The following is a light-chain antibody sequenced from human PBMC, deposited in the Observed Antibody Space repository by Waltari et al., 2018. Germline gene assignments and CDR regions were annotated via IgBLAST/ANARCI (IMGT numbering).Light chain of an antibody. CDR3: MSYTSRHTMI. J-gene: IGLJ2*01. Sequence: QSAPTQPASVSGSPGQSITISCTGTSSDVGGFNWVSWYQQHPGKAPKVMIYDVTNRPSGVSNRFSGSKSGNTATLTISGLQAEDEADYYCMSYTSRHTMIFGGGTRLTVL. CDR2: DVT. V-gene: IGLV2-14*01. CDR1: SSDVGGFNW.